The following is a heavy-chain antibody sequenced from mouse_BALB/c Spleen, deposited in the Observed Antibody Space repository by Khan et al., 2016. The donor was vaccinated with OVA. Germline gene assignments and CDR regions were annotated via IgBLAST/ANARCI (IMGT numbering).Heavy chain of an antibody. J-gene: IGHJ4*01. CDR2: IWSDGST. D-gene: IGHD2-1*01. CDR1: GFSLTNYG. V-gene: IGHV2-6-1*01. Sequence: QVQLKESGPGLVAPSQSLSITCTISGFSLTNYGVHWVRQPPGKGLEWLVVIWSDGSTTYYSALKSRLTISKDNSKSQAFSKMNSLQTDDDAVYFCARQHYYHYDIIDYWGQGTSVTVSS. CDR3: ARQHYYHYDIIDY.